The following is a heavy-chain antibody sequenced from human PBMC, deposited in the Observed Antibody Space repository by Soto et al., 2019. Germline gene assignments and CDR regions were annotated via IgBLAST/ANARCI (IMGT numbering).Heavy chain of an antibody. CDR3: ARDPGDYYFGY. Sequence: PGGSLRLSCAASGFTFRSYGMHWVRQAPGKGLEWVAIVWYDGSNSYYTDSVKGRFTISRDNSKNTLHLQMNSLRAEDTAVYYCARDPGDYYFGYWGQGTLVTVSS. V-gene: IGHV3-33*01. J-gene: IGHJ4*02. CDR2: VWYDGSNS. CDR1: GFTFRSYG. D-gene: IGHD2-21*01.